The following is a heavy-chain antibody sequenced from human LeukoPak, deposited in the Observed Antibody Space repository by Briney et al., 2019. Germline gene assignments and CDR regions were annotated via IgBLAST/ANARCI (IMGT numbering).Heavy chain of an antibody. D-gene: IGHD3-3*01. CDR2: IRYDGSNK. CDR1: GFTFSSYG. Sequence: PGGSLRLSCAASGFTFSSYGMHWVRQAPGKGLEWVAFIRYDGSNKYYADSVKGRFTISRDNSKNTLYLQMNSLRAEDTAVYYCAKTPRRGYYAYYYYYYMGVWGKGTTVTVSS. J-gene: IGHJ6*03. V-gene: IGHV3-30*02. CDR3: AKTPRRGYYAYYYYYYMGV.